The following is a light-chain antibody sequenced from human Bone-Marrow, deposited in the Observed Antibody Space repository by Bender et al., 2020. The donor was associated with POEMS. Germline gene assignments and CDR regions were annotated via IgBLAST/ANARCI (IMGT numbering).Light chain of an antibody. CDR2: KDY. Sequence: QSVLTQPPSASGTPGQRVTISCSGSSSNIGTNPVNWYKQLPGTAPKLLIYKDYQRPSGVPDRFSGSKSGTSASLAISGLQSEDEADYYCAAWEDSLNGWVFGGGTKLTVL. CDR3: AAWEDSLNGWV. V-gene: IGLV1-44*01. CDR1: SSNIGTNP. J-gene: IGLJ3*02.